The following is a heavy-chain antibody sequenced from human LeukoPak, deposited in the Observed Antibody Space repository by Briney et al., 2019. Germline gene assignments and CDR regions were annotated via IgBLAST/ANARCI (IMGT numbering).Heavy chain of an antibody. Sequence: SETLSLTCTVSGGSISNYYWSWLRQPPGKGLEWIGEINHSGSTNYNPSLKSRVTISVDTSKNQFSLKLSSVTAADTAVYYCARVGRGMIVVASFHYFDYWGQGTLVTVSS. CDR3: ARVGRGMIVVASFHYFDY. D-gene: IGHD3-22*01. CDR1: GGSISNYY. J-gene: IGHJ4*02. CDR2: INHSGST. V-gene: IGHV4-34*01.